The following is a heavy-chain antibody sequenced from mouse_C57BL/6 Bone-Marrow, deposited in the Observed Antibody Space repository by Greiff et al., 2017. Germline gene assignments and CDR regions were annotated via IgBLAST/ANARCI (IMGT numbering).Heavy chain of an antibody. CDR1: GFNIKDDY. J-gene: IGHJ2*01. CDR2: IDPENGDT. Sequence: EVKLQQSGAELVRPGASVKLSCTASGFNIKDDYMHWVKQRPEQGLEWIGWIDPENGDTEYASKFQGKATITADTSSNTAYLQLSSLTSEDTAVYYCTTDGNYDFDYWGQGTTLTVSS. CDR3: TTDGNYDFDY. V-gene: IGHV14-4*01. D-gene: IGHD2-1*01.